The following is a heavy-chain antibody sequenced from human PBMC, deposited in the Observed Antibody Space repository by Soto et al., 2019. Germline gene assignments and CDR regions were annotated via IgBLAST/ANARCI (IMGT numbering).Heavy chain of an antibody. D-gene: IGHD2-2*01. CDR1: GYTFTSYG. V-gene: IGHV1-18*04. J-gene: IGHJ6*02. Sequence: ASVKVSCKASGYTFTSYGISWVRQAPGQGLEWMGWISAYNGNTNYAQKLQGRVTMTTDTSTSTAYMELRSLRSDDTAVYYCARVRGVVVPAAALRYYYYGMDVWGQGTTVTVSS. CDR2: ISAYNGNT. CDR3: ARVRGVVVPAAALRYYYYGMDV.